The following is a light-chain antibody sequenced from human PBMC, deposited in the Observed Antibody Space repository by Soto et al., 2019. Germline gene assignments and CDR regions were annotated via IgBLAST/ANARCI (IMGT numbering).Light chain of an antibody. Sequence: DIQLTQSPSFLPASVGDRVTITCRASQGIRSYLAWYQQRPGKAPELLIYGASTLRPGGASRFSGSGSGTEFTLTISSLQPEDFSVYYCHQYGTAPLTFGPGTKVDIK. CDR1: QGIRSY. J-gene: IGKJ3*01. CDR3: HQYGTAPLT. V-gene: IGKV1-9*01. CDR2: GAS.